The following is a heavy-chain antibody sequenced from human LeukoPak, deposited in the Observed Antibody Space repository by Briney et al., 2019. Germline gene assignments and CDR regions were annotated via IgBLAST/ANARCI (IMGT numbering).Heavy chain of an antibody. CDR1: GASIIRSNW. D-gene: IGHD1-1*01. Sequence: PSGTLSLTCAVSGASIIRSNWWSWVRQTPEEGLEWIGEISRSGDTHYNPSLKSRLTLSMDKSKNQFSLKLNFVTAADTAVYYCARGDNWMLDHWGQGALVTASS. CDR3: ARGDNWMLDH. V-gene: IGHV4-4*02. J-gene: IGHJ5*02. CDR2: ISRSGDT.